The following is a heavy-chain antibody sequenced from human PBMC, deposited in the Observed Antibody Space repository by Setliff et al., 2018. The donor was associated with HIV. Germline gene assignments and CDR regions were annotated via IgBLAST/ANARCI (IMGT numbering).Heavy chain of an antibody. CDR1: GGSLSGFY. CDR3: ARVWENDILTGYVNAFDI. V-gene: IGHV4-34*01. CDR2: VTHSGSS. Sequence: SETLSLTCAVYGGSLSGFYWTFIRQSPGKGLEWIGEVTHSGSSYYNPSLKSRVNISVDTSKNQFSLKLSSVTAADTAVYYCARVWENDILTGYVNAFDIWGQGTMVTVSS. J-gene: IGHJ3*02. D-gene: IGHD3-9*01.